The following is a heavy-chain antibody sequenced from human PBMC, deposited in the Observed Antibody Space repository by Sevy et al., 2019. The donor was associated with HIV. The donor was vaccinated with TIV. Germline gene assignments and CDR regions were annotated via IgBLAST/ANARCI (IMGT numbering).Heavy chain of an antibody. CDR2: INPNSGGT. J-gene: IGHJ3*02. Sequence: ASVKVSCKASGYTFTGYYMHWVRQAPGQGLEWMGWINPNSGGTNYAQKFQGRVTMTRDTSISTAYMELSRLRSDDTAVYYCARDLVAGSGSYSDAFDIWGQWTMVTVSS. CDR1: GYTFTGYY. V-gene: IGHV1-2*02. D-gene: IGHD3-10*01. CDR3: ARDLVAGSGSYSDAFDI.